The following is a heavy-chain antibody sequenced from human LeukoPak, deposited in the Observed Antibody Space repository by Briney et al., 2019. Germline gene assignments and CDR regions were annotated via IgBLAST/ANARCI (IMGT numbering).Heavy chain of an antibody. CDR1: GGTFSSYA. D-gene: IGHD3-10*01. V-gene: IGHV1-69*05. CDR2: IIPIFGTA. J-gene: IGHJ3*02. CDR3: ARVSYGSGSYWEQIYAFDI. Sequence: SVKVSCKASGGTFSSYAISWVRQAPGQGLEWMGRIIPIFGTANYAQKFQGRVTITTDESTSTAYMELSSLRSEDTAVFYCARVSYGSGSYWEQIYAFDIWGQGTMVTVSS.